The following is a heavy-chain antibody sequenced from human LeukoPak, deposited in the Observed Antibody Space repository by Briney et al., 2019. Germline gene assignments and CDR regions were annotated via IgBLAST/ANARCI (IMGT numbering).Heavy chain of an antibody. J-gene: IGHJ4*02. CDR1: GGSISSYY. D-gene: IGHD2-15*01. CDR3: ARERSSGGTWIFDY. CDR2: IYTSGST. Sequence: SETLSLTCTVSGGSISSYYWSWIRQPAGKGLEWIGHIYTSGSTYYNPSLKSRVTMSVDTSKNQFSLKLSSVTAADTAVYYCARERSSGGTWIFDYWGQGTLVTVSS. V-gene: IGHV4-4*07.